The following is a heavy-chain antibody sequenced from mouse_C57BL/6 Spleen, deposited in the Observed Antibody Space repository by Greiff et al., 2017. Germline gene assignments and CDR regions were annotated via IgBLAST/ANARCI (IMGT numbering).Heavy chain of an antibody. J-gene: IGHJ4*01. CDR2: IWTGGGT. Sequence: QVQLQQSGPGLVAPSQSLSITCTVSGFSLTSYAISWVRQPPGKGLEWLGVIWTGGGTNYNSALKSRLSISKDNSKSQVFLKMNSLQTDDTARYYCARNYGSSYYYAMDYWGQGTSVTVSS. V-gene: IGHV2-9-1*01. D-gene: IGHD1-1*01. CDR1: GFSLTSYA. CDR3: ARNYGSSYYYAMDY.